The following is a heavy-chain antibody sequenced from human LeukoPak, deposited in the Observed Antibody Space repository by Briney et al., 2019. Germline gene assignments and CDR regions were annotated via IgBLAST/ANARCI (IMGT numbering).Heavy chain of an antibody. V-gene: IGHV4-39*02. D-gene: IGHD5-24*01. CDR1: GGSISSCSYY. CDR2: NYYSGST. J-gene: IGHJ6*03. Sequence: SETLSLTCTVSGGSISSCSYYWVWIPHPPGKGLEGIGSNYYSGSTYYNPSLKSPVTISIDTSKNHFSLNRSSVTAADTAVYYCARFPLGRDYYYYYMDVWGQGTTVTVSS. CDR3: ARFPLGRDYYYYYMDV.